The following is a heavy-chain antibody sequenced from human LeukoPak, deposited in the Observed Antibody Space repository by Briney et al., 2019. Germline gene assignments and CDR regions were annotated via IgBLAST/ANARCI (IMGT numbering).Heavy chain of an antibody. D-gene: IGHD3/OR15-3a*01. CDR1: GGSISSYY. J-gene: IGHJ4*02. CDR2: IYYSGST. V-gene: IGHV4-59*01. Sequence: SETLSLTCTVSGGSISSYYWSWIRQPPGKGLEWIGNIYYSGSTNYNPSLKSRVTISVDTSKNQFSLKLSSVTAADTAVYYCARVGTDPLQTLDYWGQGTLVTVSS. CDR3: ARVGTDPLQTLDY.